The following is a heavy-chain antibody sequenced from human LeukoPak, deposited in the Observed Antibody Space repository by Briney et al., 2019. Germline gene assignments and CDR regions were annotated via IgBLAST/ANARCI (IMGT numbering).Heavy chain of an antibody. CDR3: ARQTGSGLFILP. J-gene: IGHJ4*02. Sequence: GSLRLSCAASGFTFNSYGMSWVRQSPGKGLEWIGSIYYSGNTYYNASLKSQVSISIDTSKNQFSLRPTSVTAADTAVYYCARQTGSGLFILPGGQGTLVTVSS. CDR1: GFTFNSYG. D-gene: IGHD3/OR15-3a*01. CDR2: IYYSGNT. V-gene: IGHV4-39*01.